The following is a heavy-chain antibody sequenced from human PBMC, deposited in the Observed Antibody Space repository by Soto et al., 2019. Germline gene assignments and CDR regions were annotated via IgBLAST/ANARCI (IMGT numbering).Heavy chain of an antibody. CDR1: GDNFKKYV. CDR3: ATGARKFGGPNSYYYYGMDV. D-gene: IGHD3-16*01. J-gene: IGHJ6*02. Sequence: FSVKVSCKTSGDNFKKYVFTWVRQAPGEGLEWMGGTIPALGKTHYIEKFQGRVTMTRDTSTSTVYMELSSLISEETAVYYCATGARKFGGPNSYYYYGMDVWGQGTTVTVSS. V-gene: IGHV1-69*10. CDR2: TIPALGKT.